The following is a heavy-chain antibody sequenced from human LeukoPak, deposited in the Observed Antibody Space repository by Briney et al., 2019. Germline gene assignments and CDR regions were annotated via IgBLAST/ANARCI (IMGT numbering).Heavy chain of an antibody. V-gene: IGHV6-1*01. CDR3: ARVSTVTTSNYYYGMDV. J-gene: IGHJ6*02. CDR1: GDSLSSNSAA. D-gene: IGHD4-17*01. Sequence: SQTLSLTCAISGDSLSSNSAAWNWIRQSPSRGLEWLGRTYYRSKWYNDYAVSVKSRITINPDTSKNQFSLQLNSVTPEDTAVYYCARVSTVTTSNYYYGMDVWGQGTTVTVSS. CDR2: TYYRSKWYN.